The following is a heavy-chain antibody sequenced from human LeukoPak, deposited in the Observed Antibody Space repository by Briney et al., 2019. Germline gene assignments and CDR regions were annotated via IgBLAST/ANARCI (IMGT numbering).Heavy chain of an antibody. J-gene: IGHJ3*02. CDR3: ASGIGVGDSFDI. CDR2: INSDARNT. CDR1: AFTFSSYW. Sequence: GGSLRLSCAASAFTFSSYWMYWVSQAQGKWLVWVSRINSDARNTNYADSVQGRFTISRDNAKNTLYLQMNSLRVEDTAVYYCASGIGVGDSFDIWGQGTMVTVSS. D-gene: IGHD3-3*01. V-gene: IGHV3-74*01.